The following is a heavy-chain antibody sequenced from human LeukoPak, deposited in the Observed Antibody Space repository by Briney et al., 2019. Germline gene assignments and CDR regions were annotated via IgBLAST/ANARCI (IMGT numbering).Heavy chain of an antibody. D-gene: IGHD2-8*01. CDR2: ISLSGLT. Sequence: PSGTRSLTCGASGGSISNTNWWSWVRQPPGQGLEWIGEISLSGLTNYNPSLKSRVTVSLDKSKNHLSLNLTSVTAADTAVYYCSRENGAFSPFGYWGQGTLVTVPS. V-gene: IGHV4-4*02. J-gene: IGHJ4*02. CDR3: SRENGAFSPFGY. CDR1: GGSISNTNW.